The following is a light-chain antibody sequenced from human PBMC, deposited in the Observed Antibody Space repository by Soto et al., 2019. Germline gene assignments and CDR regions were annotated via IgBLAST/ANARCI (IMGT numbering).Light chain of an antibody. Sequence: EIVLTQSSGTLSLSPGERATLSCRASQSVSSSYLAWYQQKPGQAPRLLIYGASSRATGIPDRFSGSGSGTDFTLTISRLEPEDFAVYFCQQYGNSPPNTFGQGTKVDIK. CDR3: QQYGNSPPNT. V-gene: IGKV3-20*01. CDR2: GAS. J-gene: IGKJ2*01. CDR1: QSVSSSY.